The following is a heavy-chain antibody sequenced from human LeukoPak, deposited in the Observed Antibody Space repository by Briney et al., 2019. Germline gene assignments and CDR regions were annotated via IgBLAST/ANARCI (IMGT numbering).Heavy chain of an antibody. CDR1: GGSISSGSYY. J-gene: IGHJ3*02. CDR2: VYTRGST. D-gene: IGHD3-3*01. Sequence: SETLSLTCTVSGGSISSGSYYWGWIRQPAGKGLQWIGRVYTRGSTNYNSSLNCRVTIAVDTSNNQFSLNLSSVTAADTAVYYCARARSIFEVARGAFDIWGQGTMVTVSS. CDR3: ARARSIFEVARGAFDI. V-gene: IGHV4-61*02.